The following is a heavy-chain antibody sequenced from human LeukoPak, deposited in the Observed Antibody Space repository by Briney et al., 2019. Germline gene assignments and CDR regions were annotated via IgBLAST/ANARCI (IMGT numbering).Heavy chain of an antibody. CDR2: INHSGST. CDR3: ARKYGYSSGWYDY. V-gene: IGHV4-34*01. Sequence: SETLSLTCAVYGGSFSGYYWSWIRQPPGKGLEWIGEINHSGSTNYNPSLKSRVTISVDTSKNQFSLKLSSVTAADTAVHYCARKYGYSSGWYDYWGQGTLVTVSS. CDR1: GGSFSGYY. J-gene: IGHJ4*02. D-gene: IGHD6-19*01.